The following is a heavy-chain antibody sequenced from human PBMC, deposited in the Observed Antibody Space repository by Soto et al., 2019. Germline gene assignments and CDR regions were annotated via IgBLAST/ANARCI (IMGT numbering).Heavy chain of an antibody. CDR3: ATDQGYSGNYYARPAFDY. D-gene: IGHD1-26*01. CDR1: GFTFSSYA. Sequence: EVQLLESGGGLVQPGGSLRLSCAASGFTFSSYAMTWVRQAPGKGLEWVSGISGRDGTTYYADSVKGRFTISRDNSKNALYLQMNSLRAEDTAVYYCATDQGYSGNYYARPAFDYWGQGTLVTVSS. CDR2: ISGRDGTT. V-gene: IGHV3-23*01. J-gene: IGHJ4*02.